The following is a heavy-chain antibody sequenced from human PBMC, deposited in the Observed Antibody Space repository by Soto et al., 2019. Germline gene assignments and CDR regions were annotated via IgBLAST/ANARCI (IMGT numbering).Heavy chain of an antibody. CDR2: ISGSGGST. CDR1: GFTFSSYA. Sequence: GGSLRLSCAASGFTFSSYAMSWVRQAPGKGLEWVSAISGSGGSTYYADSVKGRFTISRDNSKNTLYLQMNSLRAEDTAVYYCAKAPLAPLAAAGYFAYWXQGTLVTVSS. D-gene: IGHD6-13*01. V-gene: IGHV3-23*01. J-gene: IGHJ4*02. CDR3: AKAPLAPLAAAGYFAY.